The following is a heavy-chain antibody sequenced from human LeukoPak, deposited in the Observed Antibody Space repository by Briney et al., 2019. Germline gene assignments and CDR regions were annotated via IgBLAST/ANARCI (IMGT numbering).Heavy chain of an antibody. J-gene: IGHJ4*02. D-gene: IGHD1-26*01. CDR1: GGTFSSHA. CDR3: ASHWQWEKYYFDY. Sequence: SVKVSCKASGGTFSSHAISWVRQAPGQGLEWMGRIIPIFGTANYAQKFQGRVTIATGESTSTAYMELSSLRSEDTAVYYCASHWQWEKYYFDYWGQGTLVTVSS. CDR2: IIPIFGTA. V-gene: IGHV1-69*05.